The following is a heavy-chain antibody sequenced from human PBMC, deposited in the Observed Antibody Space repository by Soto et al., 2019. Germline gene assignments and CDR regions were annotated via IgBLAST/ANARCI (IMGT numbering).Heavy chain of an antibody. V-gene: IGHV1-18*01. CDR1: GFTFTSSA. CDR2: ISAYNGNT. CDR3: ARECYGNSENPYAY. J-gene: IGHJ4*02. D-gene: IGHD2-2*01. Sequence: GASVKVSCKASGFTFTSSAVQWVRQARGQRLEWMGWISAYNGNTNYAQKLQGRVTMTTDTSTSTAYMELRSLRSDDTAVYYCARECYGNSENPYAYWSQGNLVIVSS.